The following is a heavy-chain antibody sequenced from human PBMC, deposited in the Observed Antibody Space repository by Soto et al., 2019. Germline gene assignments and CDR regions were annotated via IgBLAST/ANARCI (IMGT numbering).Heavy chain of an antibody. V-gene: IGHV4-4*02. CDR3: ARDLAGAEYYYYYGMDV. D-gene: IGHD7-27*01. J-gene: IGHJ6*02. CDR2: IYHSGST. CDR1: GGSISSSNW. Sequence: PSETLSLTCAVSGGSISSSNWWSWVRQPPGKGLEWIGEIYHSGSTNYNPSLKSRVTISVDKSKNQFSLKLSSVTAADTAVYYCARDLAGAEYYYYYGMDVWGQGTTVTVSS.